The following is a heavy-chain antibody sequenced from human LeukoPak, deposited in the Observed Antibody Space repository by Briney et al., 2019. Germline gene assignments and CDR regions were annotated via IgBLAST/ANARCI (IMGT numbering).Heavy chain of an antibody. CDR2: ISWNGGST. J-gene: IGHJ4*02. CDR3: AKGNFDY. CDR1: GFTFDDYT. Sequence: GGSLRLSCAASGFTFDDYTMHWVRQAPGKGLEWVSLISWNGGSTYYADSVKGRFTISRDNSKNSLYLQMNSLRTEDTALSYCAKGNFDYWGQGTLVTVSS. V-gene: IGHV3-43*01. D-gene: IGHD3-10*01.